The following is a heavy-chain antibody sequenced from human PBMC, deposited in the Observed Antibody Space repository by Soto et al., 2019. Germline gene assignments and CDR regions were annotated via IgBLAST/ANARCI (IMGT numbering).Heavy chain of an antibody. V-gene: IGHV4-39*07. Sequence: SETLSLTCTVSGGSISSSSYYWGWIRKPPGKGLELIGSIYYSGSTYYNPSLKSRVTISVDTSKNQFSLKLSSVTAADTAVYYCARGKIFYNSSANSGSAPGGKETLAPVPS. CDR3: ARGKIFYNSSANSGSAP. D-gene: IGHD3-22*01. CDR1: GGSISSSSYY. J-gene: IGHJ4*02. CDR2: IYYSGST.